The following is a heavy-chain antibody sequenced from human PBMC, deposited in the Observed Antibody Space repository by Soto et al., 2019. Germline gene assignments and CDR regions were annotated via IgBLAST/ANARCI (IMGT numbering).Heavy chain of an antibody. CDR1: GGSISSGGYY. D-gene: IGHD2-21*02. CDR2: IYYSGST. J-gene: IGHJ4*02. V-gene: IGHV4-31*03. CDR3: ARWAYCGGDCYPKFDY. Sequence: SETLSLTCTVSGGSISSGGYYWSWIRQHPXKGLEWIGYIYYSGSTYYNPSLKSRVTISVDTSKNQFSLKLSSVTAADTAVYYCARWAYCGGDCYPKFDYWGQGTLVTVSS.